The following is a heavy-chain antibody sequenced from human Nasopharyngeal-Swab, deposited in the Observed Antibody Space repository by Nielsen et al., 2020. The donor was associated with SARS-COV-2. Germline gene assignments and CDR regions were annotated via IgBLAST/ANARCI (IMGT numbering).Heavy chain of an antibody. J-gene: IGHJ4*02. CDR1: GFTFSSYG. CDR3: ARGRSSSWKDYFDY. D-gene: IGHD6-13*01. V-gene: IGHV3-33*01. Sequence: GESLKISCAASGFTFSSYGMHWVRQAPGKGLEWVAVIWYDGSNKYYADSVKGRFTISRDNSKNTLYLQMNSLRAEDTAVYYCARGRSSSWKDYFDYWGQGTLVTVSS. CDR2: IWYDGSNK.